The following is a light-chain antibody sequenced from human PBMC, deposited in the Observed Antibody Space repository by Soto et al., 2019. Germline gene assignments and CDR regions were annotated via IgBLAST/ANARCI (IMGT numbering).Light chain of an antibody. J-gene: IGKJ1*01. V-gene: IGKV3-20*01. Sequence: EIVLTQSPGTLSLSPGERATLSCRASQSVFNNYLAWYQQKPGQAPRLLINGASSRATGIPDRFSGSGSGTDFILTISRLEPEDIAVYYCQQYNSSPGTFGQGTKVEI. CDR2: GAS. CDR1: QSVFNNY. CDR3: QQYNSSPGT.